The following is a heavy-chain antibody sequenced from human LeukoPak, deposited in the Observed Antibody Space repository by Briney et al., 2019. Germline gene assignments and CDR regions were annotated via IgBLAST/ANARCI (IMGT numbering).Heavy chain of an antibody. V-gene: IGHV1-69*13. CDR3: ARNGAKYSSGWYYFDY. CDR2: IIPIFGTA. D-gene: IGHD6-13*01. J-gene: IGHJ4*02. CDR1: GGTFSSYA. Sequence: VASVKVSCKASGGTFSSYAISWVRQAPGQGLGWMGGIIPIFGTANYAQKFQGRVTITADESTSTAYMELSSLRSEDTAVYYCARNGAKYSSGWYYFDYWGQGTLVTVSS.